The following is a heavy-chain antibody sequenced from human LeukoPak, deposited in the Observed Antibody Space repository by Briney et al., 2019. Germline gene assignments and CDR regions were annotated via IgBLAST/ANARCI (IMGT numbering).Heavy chain of an antibody. CDR1: GGSISSDDYY. CDR3: ARVTKPLVVVIA. V-gene: IGHV4-30-4*01. Sequence: SETLSLTCTVSGGSISSDDYYWSWIRQPPGKGLEWIGYVFYSGSTYYNPSLKSRVTISVDRSKNQFSLNLRSVTAADAAVYYCARVTKPLVVVIAWGQGTLVTVSS. J-gene: IGHJ5*02. CDR2: VFYSGST. D-gene: IGHD2-21*01.